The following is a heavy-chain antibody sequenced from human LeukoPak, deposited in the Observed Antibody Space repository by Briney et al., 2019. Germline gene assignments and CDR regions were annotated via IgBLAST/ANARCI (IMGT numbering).Heavy chain of an antibody. D-gene: IGHD6-19*01. Sequence: ASVKVSCKASGGTFSSYAISWVRQAPGQGLEWMGGIIPIFGTANYAQKFQGRVTITADESTSTAYMELSSLRSEDTAVYYCARELLYSRGWYYFDYWGQGTLVTVSS. CDR3: ARELLYSRGWYYFDY. CDR2: IIPIFGTA. J-gene: IGHJ4*02. CDR1: GGTFSSYA. V-gene: IGHV1-69*13.